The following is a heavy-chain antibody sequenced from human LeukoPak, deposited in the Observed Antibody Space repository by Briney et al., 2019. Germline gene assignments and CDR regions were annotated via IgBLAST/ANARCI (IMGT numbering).Heavy chain of an antibody. Sequence: GGSLRLSCAASGFTFSDHYMSWIRQAPGKGLEWVSYISSSGSTIYYADSVKGRFTISRDNAKNSLYLQMNSLRAEDTAVYYRARDERVRGGNWFDPWGQGTLVTVSS. CDR2: ISSSGSTI. V-gene: IGHV3-11*01. D-gene: IGHD3-10*01. J-gene: IGHJ5*02. CDR1: GFTFSDHY. CDR3: ARDERVRGGNWFDP.